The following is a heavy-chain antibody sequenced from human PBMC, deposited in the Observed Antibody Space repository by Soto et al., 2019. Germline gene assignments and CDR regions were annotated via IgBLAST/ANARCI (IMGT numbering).Heavy chain of an antibody. CDR1: GYTFTSYG. Sequence: VASVKVSCKASGYTFTSYGISWVRQAPGQGLEWMGWISAYNGNTNYAQKLQGRVTMTTDTSTSTAYMELRSLRSDDTAVYYCARGSYSSSWYLGPGDYWGQGTLVTVSS. J-gene: IGHJ4*02. D-gene: IGHD6-13*01. CDR3: ARGSYSSSWYLGPGDY. CDR2: ISAYNGNT. V-gene: IGHV1-18*01.